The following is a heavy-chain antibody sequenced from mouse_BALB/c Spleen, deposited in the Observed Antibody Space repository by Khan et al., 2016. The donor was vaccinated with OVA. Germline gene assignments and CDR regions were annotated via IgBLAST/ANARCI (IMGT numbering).Heavy chain of an antibody. D-gene: IGHD1-1*01. V-gene: IGHV1S81*02. Sequence: QVQLQQSGAELVKAGASVKMSCMASGYTFTSYWMHWVQQRLGQGLEWFAETNPTNGRTYYNEKFKSKATLTVDKSSSTAYMLLSGPTFEDSAVYYCARIKKIVATYFDYWGQGTTLTVSS. J-gene: IGHJ2*01. CDR1: GYTFTSYW. CDR3: ARIKKIVATYFDY. CDR2: TNPTNGRT.